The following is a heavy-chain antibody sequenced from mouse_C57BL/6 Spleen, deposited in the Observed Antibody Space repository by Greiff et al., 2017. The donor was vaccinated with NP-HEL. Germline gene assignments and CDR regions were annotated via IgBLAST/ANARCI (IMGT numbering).Heavy chain of an antibody. CDR1: GYTFTSYW. D-gene: IGHD1-1*01. J-gene: IGHJ3*01. Sequence: VQLQQPGAELVRPGTSVKLSCKASGYTFTSYWMHWVKQRPGQGLEWIGVIDPSDSYTNYNQKFKGKATLTVDTSSSTAYMQLSSLTSEDSAVYYCARGDYGSTEFAYWGQGTLVTVSA. V-gene: IGHV1-59*01. CDR2: IDPSDSYT. CDR3: ARGDYGSTEFAY.